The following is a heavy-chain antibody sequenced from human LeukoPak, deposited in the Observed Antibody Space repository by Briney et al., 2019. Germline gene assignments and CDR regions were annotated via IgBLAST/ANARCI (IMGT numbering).Heavy chain of an antibody. CDR2: IIPIFGTA. CDR3: ARIKDYYYMDV. J-gene: IGHJ6*03. Sequence: ASVKVSCKASGGTFSSYAISWVRQAPGQGLEWMGRIIPIFGTANYAQKFQGRVTITADKSTSTAYMELSSLRSEDTAVYYCARIKDYYYMDVWGKGTTVTVSS. CDR1: GGTFSSYA. V-gene: IGHV1-69*06.